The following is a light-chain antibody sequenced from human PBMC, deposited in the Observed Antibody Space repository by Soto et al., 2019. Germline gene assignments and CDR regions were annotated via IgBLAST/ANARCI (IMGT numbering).Light chain of an antibody. CDR2: AEY. V-gene: IGKV1-17*01. CDR1: QGIRKD. J-gene: IGKJ1*01. CDR3: LQHNSYPWT. Sequence: DIQMTQSPSSLSASVGDRVTITCRASQGIRKDLGWYQQKPGKAPKGLIFAEYSWQSGRPSRCSGSGSGTEFTLTTSSQQPEDSATYYCLQHNSYPWTFGQGTKVEIK.